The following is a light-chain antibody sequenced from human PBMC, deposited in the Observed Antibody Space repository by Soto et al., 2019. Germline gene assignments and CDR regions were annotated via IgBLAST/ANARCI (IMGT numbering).Light chain of an antibody. CDR1: SGDVGSYNL. Sequence: QSVLTQPASVSGSPGQSITISCTGTSGDVGSYNLVSWYQQHPGKAPKLMIYEGSKRPSGVSNRFSGSKSGNTASLTISGLQAEDEADYYCCSYAGSSTPYVFGTGTKLTVL. V-gene: IGLV2-23*01. CDR2: EGS. J-gene: IGLJ1*01. CDR3: CSYAGSSTPYV.